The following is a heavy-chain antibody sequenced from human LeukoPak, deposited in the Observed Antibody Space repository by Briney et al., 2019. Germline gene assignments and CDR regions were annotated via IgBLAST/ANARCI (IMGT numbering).Heavy chain of an antibody. CDR3: ARDRYFDY. CDR2: INPSGGST. CDR1: GYTFTIYY. Sequence: ASVTVSFTASGYTFTIYYMHWVRQAPGQGLEWMGIINPSGGSTSYAQKFQGRVTMTRDTSTSTVYMELSSLRSEDTAVYYCARDRYFDYWGQGTLVTVSS. J-gene: IGHJ4*02. V-gene: IGHV1-46*01.